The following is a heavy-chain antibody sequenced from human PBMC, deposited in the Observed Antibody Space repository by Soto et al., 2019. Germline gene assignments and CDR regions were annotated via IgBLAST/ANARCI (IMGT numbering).Heavy chain of an antibody. CDR3: ARALFGYSSSWEY. D-gene: IGHD6-13*01. J-gene: IGHJ4*02. V-gene: IGHV1-2*02. CDR1: GYTFSGYY. CDR2: INPNSGGT. Sequence: QVQLVQSGAEVKKPGASVKVSCKASGYTFSGYYIHWVRQAPGQGLEWMGWINPNSGGTNSAQKFEGRVTMTRDTSISSAYMELSRLTSDDTAVYYCARALFGYSSSWEYWGQGPLVTVSS.